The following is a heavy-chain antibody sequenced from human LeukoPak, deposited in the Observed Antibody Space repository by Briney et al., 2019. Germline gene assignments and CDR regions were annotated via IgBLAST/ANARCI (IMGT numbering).Heavy chain of an antibody. CDR1: GFTFSSYW. D-gene: IGHD6-25*01. CDR2: INSDGSTT. J-gene: IGHJ4*02. Sequence: PGGSLRFSCAASGFTFSSYWMHWVRQAPGKGLVWVSRINSDGSTTNYADSVRGRFTISRDNAKNTLYLQMNSLRAEDTAVYYCAPAAPGGAFDYWGQGTLVTVSS. CDR3: APAAPGGAFDY. V-gene: IGHV3-74*01.